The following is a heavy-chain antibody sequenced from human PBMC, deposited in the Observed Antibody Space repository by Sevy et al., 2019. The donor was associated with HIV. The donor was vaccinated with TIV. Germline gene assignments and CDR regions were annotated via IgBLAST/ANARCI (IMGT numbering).Heavy chain of an antibody. V-gene: IGHV3-53*01. CDR3: ARDAWEYYDRSGAYYYYMDV. CDR1: GFTVSSNY. D-gene: IGHD3-22*01. J-gene: IGHJ6*03. Sequence: GGSLRLSCAAPGFTVSSNYMSWVRQAPGKGLEWVSVIYSGGSTYYADSVKGRFTISRNNSKNTLYLQMKSLRAEDTAVYYCARDAWEYYDRSGAYYYYMDVWGKGTTVTVSS. CDR2: IYSGGST.